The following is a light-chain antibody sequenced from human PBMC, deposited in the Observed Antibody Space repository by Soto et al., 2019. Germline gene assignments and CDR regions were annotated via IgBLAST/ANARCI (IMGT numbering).Light chain of an antibody. CDR3: QLYYWHWT. Sequence: DIQMTQSPSTLSASVGDRVTIPCRGSQSIGTCVAWYQHNPGKALKLLISDASTLERGVPSWFGGSGCGTEFTLSISSLQPDHFATYYCQLYYWHWTSGQGTKV. J-gene: IGKJ1*01. CDR1: QSIGTC. V-gene: IGKV1-5*01. CDR2: DAS.